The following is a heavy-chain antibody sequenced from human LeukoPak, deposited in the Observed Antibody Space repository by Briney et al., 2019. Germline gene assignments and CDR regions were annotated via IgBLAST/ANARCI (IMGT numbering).Heavy chain of an antibody. CDR3: ARDRVMVAATRVVPYNWFDP. V-gene: IGHV1-69*05. CDR1: GGTFSSYA. Sequence: ASVKVSCKASGGTFSSYAISWVRQAPGQGLEWMGGIIPIFGTANYAQKFQGRVTITTDESTSTAYMGLSSLRSEDTAVYYCARDRVMVAATRVVPYNWFDPWGQGTLVTVSS. D-gene: IGHD2-15*01. CDR2: IIPIFGTA. J-gene: IGHJ5*02.